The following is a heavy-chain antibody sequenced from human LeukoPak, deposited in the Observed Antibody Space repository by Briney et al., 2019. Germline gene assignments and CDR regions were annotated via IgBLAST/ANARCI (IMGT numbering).Heavy chain of an antibody. D-gene: IGHD3-3*01. CDR3: ARAYDFWSGKFDY. CDR2: IDPNSGGT. V-gene: IGHV1-2*02. J-gene: IGHJ4*02. Sequence: ASVKVSCKASGYTFTGYYIYWVRQAPGQGLEWMGWIDPNSGGTDYAQKFQGRVTMTRDTSISTAYMEVSRLRSDDTAVYYCARAYDFWSGKFDYWGQGTLVTVSS. CDR1: GYTFTGYY.